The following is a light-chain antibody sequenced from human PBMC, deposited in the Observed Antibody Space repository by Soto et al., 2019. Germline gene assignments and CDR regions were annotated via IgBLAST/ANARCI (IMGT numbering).Light chain of an antibody. CDR2: GNT. J-gene: IGLJ1*01. CDR3: QSYDISLRGYV. V-gene: IGLV1-40*01. CDR1: SSNFGAGYD. Sequence: QSVLTQPPSVSGSPGQRVTISCTGGSSNFGAGYDVHWYQQLPGTAPKLLIYGNTDRPSGVPDRFSGSKSGTSASLAITGLQPEDEADYYCQSYDISLRGYVFGDGTKVTVL.